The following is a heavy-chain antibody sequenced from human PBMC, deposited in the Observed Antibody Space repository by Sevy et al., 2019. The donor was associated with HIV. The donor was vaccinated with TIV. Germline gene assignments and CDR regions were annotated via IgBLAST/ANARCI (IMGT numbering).Heavy chain of an antibody. D-gene: IGHD3-9*01. J-gene: IGHJ3*02. CDR2: IWYDGSNK. CDR1: GFTFSSYG. V-gene: IGHV3-33*01. CDR3: ARGRGAGYYDAFDI. Sequence: GGSPRLSCAASGFTFSSYGMHWVRQAPGKGLEWVAVIWYDGSNKYYADSVKGRFTISRDNSKNTLYLQMNSLRAEDTAVYYCARGRGAGYYDAFDIWGQGTMVTVSS.